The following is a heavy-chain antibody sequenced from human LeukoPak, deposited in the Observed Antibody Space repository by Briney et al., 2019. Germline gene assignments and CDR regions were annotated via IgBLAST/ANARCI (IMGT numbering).Heavy chain of an antibody. D-gene: IGHD6-13*01. CDR1: GFTFSSYW. CDR2: INSDGSST. CDR3: AREEYSSSWTGLYNWFDP. V-gene: IGHV3-74*01. J-gene: IGHJ5*02. Sequence: GGSLRLSCAASGFTFSSYWMHWVRQAPGKGLVWVSRINSDGSSTSYADSVKGRFTISRDNAKNTLYLQMNSLRAEDTAVYYCAREEYSSSWTGLYNWFDPWGQGTLVTVSS.